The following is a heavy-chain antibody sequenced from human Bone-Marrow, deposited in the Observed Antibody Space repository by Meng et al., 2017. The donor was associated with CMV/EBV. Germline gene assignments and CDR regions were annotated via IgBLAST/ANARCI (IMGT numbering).Heavy chain of an antibody. CDR2: INPNSGNT. V-gene: IGHV1-8*03. J-gene: IGHJ4*02. CDR1: GYTFTSYD. CDR3: ARGPPVGEQWLAD. Sequence: KASGYTFTSYDINWVRQATGQGLEWMGWINPNSGNTGYAQKFQGRVTITRNTSISTAYMELSSLRSEDTAVYYCARGPPVGEQWLADWGQGTLVTVSS. D-gene: IGHD6-19*01.